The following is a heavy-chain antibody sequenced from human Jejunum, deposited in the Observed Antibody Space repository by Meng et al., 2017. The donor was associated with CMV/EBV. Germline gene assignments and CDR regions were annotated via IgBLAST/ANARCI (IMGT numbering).Heavy chain of an antibody. D-gene: IGHD3-3*01. Sequence: QVQLVQSGAEVKKPGASVKVSCKGSGYTFTGYWIHWARQAPGQGLEWMGRINPNTAATDYAQEFQGRVTMIKDTSINTVYLELRRLRSDDTAVYYCARRHDFDLYFDYWGQGSLVTVSS. V-gene: IGHV1-2*06. CDR2: INPNTAAT. J-gene: IGHJ4*02. CDR1: GYTFTGYW. CDR3: ARRHDFDLYFDY.